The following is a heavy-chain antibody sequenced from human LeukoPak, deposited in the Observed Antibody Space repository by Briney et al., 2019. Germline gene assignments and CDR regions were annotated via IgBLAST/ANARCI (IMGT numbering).Heavy chain of an antibody. CDR1: GGSVSSGSYY. Sequence: SEALSLTCTVSGGSVSSGSYYWSWIRQPPGKGLEWIGYIYYSGSTNYNPSLKSRVTISVDTSKNQFSLKLSSVTAADTAVYYCARAPYDYVWGSYRYTSHFDYWGQGTLVTVSS. CDR2: IYYSGST. D-gene: IGHD3-16*02. CDR3: ARAPYDYVWGSYRYTSHFDY. J-gene: IGHJ4*02. V-gene: IGHV4-61*01.